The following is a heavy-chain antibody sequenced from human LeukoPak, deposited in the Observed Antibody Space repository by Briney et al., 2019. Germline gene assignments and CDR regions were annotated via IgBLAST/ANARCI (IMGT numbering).Heavy chain of an antibody. CDR2: INPNSGGT. CDR1: GYTFTGYY. CDR3: AREFYYDSSGYYHHRPDAFDI. Sequence: ASVKVSCKASGYTFTGYYMHWVRQAPGQGLEWMGWINPNSGGTNYAQKFQGRVTMTRDTSISTAYMELSRLRSDDTAVYYCAREFYYDSSGYYHHRPDAFDIWGQGTMVTVSS. V-gene: IGHV1-2*02. J-gene: IGHJ3*02. D-gene: IGHD3-22*01.